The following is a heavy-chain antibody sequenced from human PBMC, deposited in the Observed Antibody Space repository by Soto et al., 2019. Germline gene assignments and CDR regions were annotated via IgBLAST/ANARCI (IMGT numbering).Heavy chain of an antibody. J-gene: IGHJ4*02. Sequence: GGSLRLSCAASGFTISNSAATWVRQAPGKGLEWVSTINGSGTTYYADSVKGRFTISRDNSNNTLCLQLHSLRAEDSALYYCARYYYVATGYHYAFDYWGRGTLVTVSS. V-gene: IGHV3-23*01. D-gene: IGHD3-22*01. CDR1: GFTISNSA. CDR3: ARYYYVATGYHYAFDY. CDR2: INGSGTT.